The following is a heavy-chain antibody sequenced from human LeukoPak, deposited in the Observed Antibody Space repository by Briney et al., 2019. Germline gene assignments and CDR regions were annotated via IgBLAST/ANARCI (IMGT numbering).Heavy chain of an antibody. CDR3: ARGATMVRGVIISDAFDI. Sequence: SQTLSLTCTVSGGSISSGDYYRSWIRQPPGKGLEWIGYIYYSGSTYYNPSLKSRVTISVDTSKNQFSLKLSSVTAADTAVYYCARGATMVRGVIISDAFDIWGQGTMVTVSS. D-gene: IGHD3-10*01. CDR1: GGSISSGDYY. V-gene: IGHV4-30-4*01. CDR2: IYYSGST. J-gene: IGHJ3*02.